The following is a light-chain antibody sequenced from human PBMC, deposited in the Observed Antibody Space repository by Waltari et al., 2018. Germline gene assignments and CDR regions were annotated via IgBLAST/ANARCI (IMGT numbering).Light chain of an antibody. V-gene: IGLV3-27*01. CDR1: MLPKKY. CDR3: YSTTDNNLGV. CDR2: QDS. J-gene: IGLJ1*01. Sequence: SSELPQPSSVSVSPGQTARLTCSGDMLPKKYTRWFQQKPGQAPVLVLYQDSARPSGTPERFSGSSSGTTVTLTISGAQVEDEADYYCYSTTDNNLGVFGPGTRVTVL.